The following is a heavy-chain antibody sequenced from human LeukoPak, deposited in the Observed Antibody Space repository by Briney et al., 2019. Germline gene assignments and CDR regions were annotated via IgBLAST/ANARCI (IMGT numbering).Heavy chain of an antibody. D-gene: IGHD3-16*01. Sequence: GGSLRLSCAASGFTFSSYSMNWVRQTPGQGLEWVSSVSSSSTYIYYADSVKGRFTISRDNAKNSQYLQMNSLRAEDTGVYYCARDMGEPVYGMDVWGPGTTVTVSS. CDR3: ARDMGEPVYGMDV. J-gene: IGHJ6*01. V-gene: IGHV3-21*01. CDR1: GFTFSSYS. CDR2: VSSSSTYI.